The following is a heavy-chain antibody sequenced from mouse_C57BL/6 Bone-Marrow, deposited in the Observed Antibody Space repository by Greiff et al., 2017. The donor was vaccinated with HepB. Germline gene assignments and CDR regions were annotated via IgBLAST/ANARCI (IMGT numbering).Heavy chain of an antibody. V-gene: IGHV5-4*01. CDR3: ARDRGRGFAY. CDR2: ISDGGSYT. CDR1: GFTFSSYA. Sequence: EVNVVESGGGLVKPGGSLKLSCAASGFTFSSYAMSWVRQTPDKRLEWVATISDGGSYTYYPDNVKGRFTISRDNAKNNLYLQMSHMKSEDTAMYYCARDRGRGFAYWGQGTLVTVSA. D-gene: IGHD3-3*01. J-gene: IGHJ3*01.